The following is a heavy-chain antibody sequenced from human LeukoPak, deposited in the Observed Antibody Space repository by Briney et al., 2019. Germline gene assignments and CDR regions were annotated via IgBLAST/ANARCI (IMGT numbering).Heavy chain of an antibody. Sequence: PSETLSLTCTVSGGSIGWDYWSWIRQSAGMGLEWIGRIYKSGSTNYNPSFRRRVTMSVDTSKNQFSLHVTSVTAADTAVYYCAREEYFQDSNGYSYYFHSWGQGSLVTASS. J-gene: IGHJ4*02. CDR3: AREEYFQDSNGYSYYFHS. CDR1: GGSIGWDY. CDR2: IYKSGST. D-gene: IGHD3-22*01. V-gene: IGHV4-4*07.